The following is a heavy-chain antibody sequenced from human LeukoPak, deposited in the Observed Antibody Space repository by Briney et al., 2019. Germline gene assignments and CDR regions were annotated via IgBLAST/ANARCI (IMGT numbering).Heavy chain of an antibody. CDR3: ARHRSKWLQSSFDY. CDR2: IFYSGNT. Sequence: SETLSLTCTVSGGSINSSSYYWGWIRQPPGKGLEWIGSIFYSGNTYDNPSLKSRVTISVDTSKNQFSLKLNSVTAADTAVYYCARHRSKWLQSSFDYWGREPWSPSPQ. D-gene: IGHD5-24*01. CDR1: GGSINSSSYY. J-gene: IGHJ4*02. V-gene: IGHV4-39*01.